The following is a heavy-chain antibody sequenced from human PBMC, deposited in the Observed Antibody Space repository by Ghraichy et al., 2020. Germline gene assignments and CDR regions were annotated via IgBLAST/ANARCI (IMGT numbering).Heavy chain of an antibody. V-gene: IGHV3-30*18. Sequence: GGSLRLSCAASGFTFSTYAMHWVRQAPGKGLEWVAVISSDGSTKYYAESVKGRFTISRDNSKNTLYVEMNSLRAEDTAVYYCAKGNFYSSGWKIYALDVWGQGTMVTVSS. J-gene: IGHJ3*01. CDR1: GFTFSTYA. CDR2: ISSDGSTK. D-gene: IGHD6-25*01. CDR3: AKGNFYSSGWKIYALDV.